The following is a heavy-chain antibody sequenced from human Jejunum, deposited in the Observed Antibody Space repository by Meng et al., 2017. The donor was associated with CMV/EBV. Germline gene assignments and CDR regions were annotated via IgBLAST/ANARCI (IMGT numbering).Heavy chain of an antibody. CDR3: ARATYDYGSGTNYYYYGMDV. Sequence: YWMDWVRQAPEKGLVWVSLINSAGSNTSYADSVKGRFTISRDNAKNTLYLQMSSLRAEDTAVYYCARATYDYGSGTNYYYYGMDVWGQGTTVTVPS. D-gene: IGHD3-10*01. J-gene: IGHJ6*02. V-gene: IGHV3-74*01. CDR2: INSAGSNT. CDR1: YW.